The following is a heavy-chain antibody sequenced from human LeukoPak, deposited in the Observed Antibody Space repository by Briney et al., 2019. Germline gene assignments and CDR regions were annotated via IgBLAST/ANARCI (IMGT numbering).Heavy chain of an antibody. CDR2: ISYDGNNE. CDR1: GFTFSSSA. J-gene: IGHJ4*02. Sequence: GGSLRLSCAASGFTFSSSAMHWVRQAPGEGLEWVAVISYDGNNEYYADSVKGRFTVSRDNSKNTLYLQMNSLRAEDTALYYCAKDAFSGGPYYYDSSGYPDYWGQGTLVTVSS. V-gene: IGHV3-30-3*01. D-gene: IGHD3-22*01. CDR3: AKDAFSGGPYYYDSSGYPDY.